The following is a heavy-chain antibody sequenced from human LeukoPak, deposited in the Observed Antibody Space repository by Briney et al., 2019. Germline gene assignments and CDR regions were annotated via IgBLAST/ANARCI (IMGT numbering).Heavy chain of an antibody. CDR1: GYTFTAYY. D-gene: IGHD3-10*01. CDR2: ISAYNGNT. Sequence: ASVMVSCKASGYTFTAYYVHWVRQAPGQGLEWMGWISAYNGNTNYAQNLQGRVTMTTDTSTSTAYMELRSLRSDDTAVYYCARGTLYYGSAPLDYWGQGTLVTVSS. V-gene: IGHV1-18*04. J-gene: IGHJ4*02. CDR3: ARGTLYYGSAPLDY.